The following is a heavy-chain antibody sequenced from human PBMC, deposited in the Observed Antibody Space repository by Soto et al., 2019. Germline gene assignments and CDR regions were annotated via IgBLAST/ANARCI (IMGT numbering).Heavy chain of an antibody. CDR3: AKDRTYYGDDIDY. CDR1: GFSFSNYG. CDR2: ISYDGSNK. Sequence: GGSLRLSCAASGFSFSNYGMHWVRQAPGKGLEWVAVISYDGSNKYYADSVKGRFTISRDNSKSTLYLQMNSLRAEDTAVYYCAKDRTYYGDDIDYWGQGTLVTVSS. D-gene: IGHD4-17*01. V-gene: IGHV3-30*18. J-gene: IGHJ4*02.